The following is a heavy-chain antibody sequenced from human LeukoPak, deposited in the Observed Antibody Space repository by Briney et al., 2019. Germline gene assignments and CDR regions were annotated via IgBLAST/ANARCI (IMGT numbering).Heavy chain of an antibody. Sequence: GRSLRLSCAASGFTFDDYAMHWVRQAPGKGLEWVSGISWNSVSIGYADSVKGRFTNSRDNAKNSLFLQMNSLRAEDTALYYCAKDNASVIYYFDYWGQGTLVTVSS. D-gene: IGHD5/OR15-5a*01. V-gene: IGHV3-9*01. CDR1: GFTFDDYA. CDR3: AKDNASVIYYFDY. CDR2: ISWNSVSI. J-gene: IGHJ4*02.